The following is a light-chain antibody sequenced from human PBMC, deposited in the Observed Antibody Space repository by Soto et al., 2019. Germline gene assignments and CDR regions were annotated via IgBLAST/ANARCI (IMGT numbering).Light chain of an antibody. CDR2: AAS. Sequence: DIQMTQSPPSLSASVGDKVTITCRASQNIDTYLNWFQQKPGKAPRLIIFAASSVQNGVPSRFSGSGSGTDFTLTITSLRPEDFGTYHCQQTFSIPFTFGPGNRLDIK. CDR1: QNIDTY. J-gene: IGKJ3*01. CDR3: QQTFSIPFT. V-gene: IGKV1-39*01.